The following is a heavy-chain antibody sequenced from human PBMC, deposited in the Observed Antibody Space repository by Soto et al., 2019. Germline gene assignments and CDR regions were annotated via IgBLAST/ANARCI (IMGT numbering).Heavy chain of an antibody. D-gene: IGHD6-13*01. CDR1: GFTFSSYA. CDR3: AKGIAAGDFVMDV. V-gene: IGHV3-23*01. J-gene: IGHJ6*02. Sequence: EVQLLESGGGLVQPGGSLRLSCAASGFTFSSYAMNWVRQAPGKGPEWVSAITGSGGGTYYAGSVKGRFTISRDNSKNTLYLQMNSLRAEDTAVYYCAKGIAAGDFVMDVWGQGTTVTVSS. CDR2: ITGSGGGT.